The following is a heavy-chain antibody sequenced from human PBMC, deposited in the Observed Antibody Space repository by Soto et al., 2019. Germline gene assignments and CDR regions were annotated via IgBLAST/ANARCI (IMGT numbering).Heavy chain of an antibody. J-gene: IGHJ4*02. CDR1: GFTFSSYA. D-gene: IGHD3-22*01. CDR3: ARVDPPYYGSSGYYSDY. CDR2: ISYDGSNK. Sequence: QVQLVESGGGVVQPGRSLRLSCAASGFTFSSYAMHWVRQAPGKGLEWVAVISYDGSNKYYADSVKGRFTISRDNSKYTLYLQMNSLRAEDTAVYYCARVDPPYYGSSGYYSDYWGQGTLVTVSS. V-gene: IGHV3-30-3*01.